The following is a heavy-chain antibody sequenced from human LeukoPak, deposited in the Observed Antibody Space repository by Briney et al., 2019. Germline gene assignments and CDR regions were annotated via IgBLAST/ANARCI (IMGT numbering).Heavy chain of an antibody. CDR3: ATHHSSSESGDAFNI. J-gene: IGHJ3*02. CDR1: GGSISSSSYY. V-gene: IGHV4-39*01. D-gene: IGHD6-6*01. CDR2: IYYSGST. Sequence: SETLSLTCTVSGGSISSSSYYWGWIRQPPGKGLEWIGSIYYSGSTYYNPSLKSRVTISVDTSKNQFSLKLSSVTAADTAVYYCATHHSSSESGDAFNIWGHGTMVTVSS.